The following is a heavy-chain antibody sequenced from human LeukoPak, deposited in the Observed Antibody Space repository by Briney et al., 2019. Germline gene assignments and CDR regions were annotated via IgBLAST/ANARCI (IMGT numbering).Heavy chain of an antibody. CDR3: ARGSSRSPRDAFDI. CDR1: GYTFTSYY. Sequence: ASVKVSCKASGYTFTSYYMHGVRQAPGQGLEWMGIISPSGASTTYAQNFQGRVTMTRDMSTSTLYMELSSLKSEDTAVYYCARGSSRSPRDAFDIWGQGTMVTVSS. V-gene: IGHV1-46*01. J-gene: IGHJ3*02. CDR2: ISPSGAST.